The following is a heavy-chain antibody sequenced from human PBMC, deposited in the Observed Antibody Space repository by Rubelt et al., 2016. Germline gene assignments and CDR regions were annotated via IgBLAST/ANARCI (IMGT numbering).Heavy chain of an antibody. Sequence: QLQLQESGPGLVKPSENLSLTCTVSGGSISSSSYYWGWIRQPPGKGLEWIGSIFYSVSTHYNPSLKSRVTISVDTSKNQFSLKLNSVTAADTAVYYCARDGQWELPDHWGQGTLVAVSS. V-gene: IGHV4-39*07. CDR3: ARDGQWELPDH. CDR2: IFYSVST. CDR1: GGSISSSSYY. J-gene: IGHJ4*02. D-gene: IGHD1-26*01.